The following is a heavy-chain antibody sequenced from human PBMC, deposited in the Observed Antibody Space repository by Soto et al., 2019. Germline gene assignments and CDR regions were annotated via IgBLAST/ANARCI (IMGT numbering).Heavy chain of an antibody. D-gene: IGHD4-17*01. CDR2: IIPIFGTA. Sequence: QVQLGQSVAEVKKPGSSVKVSCKASGGTFSSYAISWVRQAPGQGLEWMGGIIPIFGTANYAQKFQGRVTITADESTSTAYVELSSLRSEDTAVYYCARESGGTTVAFGMDVWGQGTTVTVSS. CDR1: GGTFSSYA. CDR3: ARESGGTTVAFGMDV. J-gene: IGHJ6*02. V-gene: IGHV1-69*01.